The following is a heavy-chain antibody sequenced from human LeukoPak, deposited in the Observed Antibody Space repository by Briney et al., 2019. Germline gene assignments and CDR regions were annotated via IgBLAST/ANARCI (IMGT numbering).Heavy chain of an antibody. CDR1: GFTFDDYV. D-gene: IGHD3-16*01. CDR3: AREGLRFDDAFDI. V-gene: IGHV3-9*03. CDR2: ISWNSGAI. Sequence: GGSLRLSCVASGFTFDDYVVHWVRQAPGKGLDGVSGISWNSGAIGYADSVKGRFTISRDNAKSSLYLQMNSLRTEDMALYYCAREGLRFDDAFDIWGQGTMVTVS. J-gene: IGHJ3*02.